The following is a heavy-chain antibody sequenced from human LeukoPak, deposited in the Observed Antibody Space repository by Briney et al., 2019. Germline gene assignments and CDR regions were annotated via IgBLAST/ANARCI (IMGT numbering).Heavy chain of an antibody. V-gene: IGHV3-23*01. CDR2: ILESGART. Sequence: GGSLRLSCAASGFTFSTYVMTWFRQAPGRGLEWVASILESGARTYYPDSVKGGFTISRDNSKNTLYLQMNSLTAEDTAIYYCARRPVSRTLDYWGQGTLVTVSS. CDR3: ARRPVSRTLDY. J-gene: IGHJ4*02. CDR1: GFTFSTYV.